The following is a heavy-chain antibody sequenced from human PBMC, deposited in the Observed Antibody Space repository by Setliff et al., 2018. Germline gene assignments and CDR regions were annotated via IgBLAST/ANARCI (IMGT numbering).Heavy chain of an antibody. J-gene: IGHJ4*02. CDR3: ARSFSRREKFLLDY. CDR1: GGSISSYY. Sequence: PSETLSLTCAVSGGSISSYYWSWIRQPAGKGLEWIGHIYIGGSANYNPSLKSRVTISVDTSKSQFTLNLFSVTAADTAVYYCARSFSRREKFLLDYWGQGALVTVSS. V-gene: IGHV4-4*07. CDR2: IYIGGSA.